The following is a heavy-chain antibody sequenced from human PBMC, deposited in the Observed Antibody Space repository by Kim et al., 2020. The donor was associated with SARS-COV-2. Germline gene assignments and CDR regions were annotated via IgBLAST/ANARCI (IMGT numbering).Heavy chain of an antibody. Sequence: GGSLRLSCAASGFTFSSYEMNWVRQAPGKGLEWVSYISSSGSTIYYADSVKGRFTISRDNAKNSLYLQTNSLRAEDTAVYYCARDTTMVRGVIITDYGMDVWGQETTVTVSS. CDR2: ISSSGSTI. D-gene: IGHD3-10*01. CDR3: ARDTTMVRGVIITDYGMDV. CDR1: GFTFSSYE. J-gene: IGHJ6*02. V-gene: IGHV3-48*03.